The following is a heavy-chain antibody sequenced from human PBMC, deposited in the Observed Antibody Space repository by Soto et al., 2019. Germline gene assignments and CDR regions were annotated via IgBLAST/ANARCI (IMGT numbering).Heavy chain of an antibody. V-gene: IGHV1-69*13. J-gene: IGHJ6*02. D-gene: IGHD4-17*01. CDR1: GGTFSSYA. CDR2: IIPIFGTA. CDR3: ARPVLTTVGPLLTYYYYGMDV. Sequence: SVKVSCKASGGTFSSYAISWVRQAPGQGLEWMGGIIPIFGTANYAQKFQGRVTITADESTSTAYMELSSLRSEDTAVYYCARPVLTTVGPLLTYYYYGMDVWGQGTTVTVSS.